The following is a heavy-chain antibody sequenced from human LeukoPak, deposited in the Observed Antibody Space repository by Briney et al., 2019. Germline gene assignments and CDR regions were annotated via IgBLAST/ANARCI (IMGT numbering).Heavy chain of an antibody. CDR2: IRHDASTV. CDR3: AEHAGFRGAGTDDYFDY. V-gene: IGHV3-30*02. Sequence: GGSLRLSCATSGFIFSNYGMHWVRQAPGKGLEWVAFIRHDASTVYYGDSVKGRFTISRDNSENTLYLQMNTLTTEDTAVYYCAEHAGFRGAGTDDYFDYWGRGTLVTV. J-gene: IGHJ4*02. CDR1: GFIFSNYG. D-gene: IGHD6-13*01.